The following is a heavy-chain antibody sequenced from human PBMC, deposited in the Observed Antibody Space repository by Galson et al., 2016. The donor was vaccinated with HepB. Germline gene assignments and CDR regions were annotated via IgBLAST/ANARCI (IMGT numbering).Heavy chain of an antibody. V-gene: IGHV3-15*01. CDR1: GFTFSNAW. D-gene: IGHD4-17*01. CDR2: IKSKTDGGTP. Sequence: SLRLSCAASGFTFSNAWVSWVRQAPGKGLEWVGRIKSKTDGGTPDYIAPVKGRFTISRDDSKNTLYLQMNSLTTEDTAVYYCSTVSTTVLVSGFDCWSQGTLVTVSS. J-gene: IGHJ4*02. CDR3: STVSTTVLVSGFDC.